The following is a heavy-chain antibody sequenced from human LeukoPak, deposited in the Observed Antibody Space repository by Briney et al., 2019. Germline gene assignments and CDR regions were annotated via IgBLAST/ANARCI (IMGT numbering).Heavy chain of an antibody. J-gene: IGHJ4*02. V-gene: IGHV4-59*12. D-gene: IGHD6-13*01. CDR3: ARVYPIAAAGIYYFDY. CDR1: GGSIRGYY. CDR2: IYSSGST. Sequence: PSETLSLTCNVSGGSIRGYYWSWIRQPPGKGLEWIGYIYSSGSTNYNPSLKSRVTMSVDTSKNQFSLKVSSVTAADTAVYYCARVYPIAAAGIYYFDYWGQGTLVTVSS.